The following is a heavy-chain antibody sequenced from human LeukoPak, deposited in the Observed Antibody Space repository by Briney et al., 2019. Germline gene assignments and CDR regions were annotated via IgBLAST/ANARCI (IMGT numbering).Heavy chain of an antibody. V-gene: IGHV5-51*01. Sequence: GESLKISCKHSGYNFASQWIGWVRQMPGKGLEWMGLINPGNSDIVYTPSFQGQVSFSADKSTSTVFLQWGSLKASDSAMYYCSTRAFSDTSPVAWGQGTLVTVSP. D-gene: IGHD3-22*01. CDR1: GYNFASQW. J-gene: IGHJ5*02. CDR3: STRAFSDTSPVA. CDR2: INPGNSDI.